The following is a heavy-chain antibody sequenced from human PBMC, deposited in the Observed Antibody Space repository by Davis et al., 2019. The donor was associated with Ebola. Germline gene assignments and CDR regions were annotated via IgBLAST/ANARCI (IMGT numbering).Heavy chain of an antibody. CDR1: GLTFSDYY. CDR2: ISSSSSYT. V-gene: IGHV3-11*06. J-gene: IGHJ6*02. CDR3: AIDSRGYYYYYYGMNV. D-gene: IGHD6-13*01. Sequence: LMLHCASSGLTFSDYYMSSLRQAEVPGLVWVSYISSSSSYTNYADSVKGRFTISRDNAKNSLYLQMNSLRAEDTAVYYCAIDSRGYYYYYYGMNVWGHVTTVTVSS.